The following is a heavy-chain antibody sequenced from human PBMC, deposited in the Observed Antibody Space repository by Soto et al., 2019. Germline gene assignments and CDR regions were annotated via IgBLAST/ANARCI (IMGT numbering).Heavy chain of an antibody. CDR2: IYYSGGT. Sequence: QVQLQESGPGLVKPSQTLSLTCTVSGGSISSGGYYWSWIRQHPGKGLEWIGYIYYSGGTYYNPSLKRLVTISVDTSKNQFSLKLSSVTAADTAVYYCARESTVTTFAFDYWGQGTLVTVSS. V-gene: IGHV4-31*01. CDR3: ARESTVTTFAFDY. CDR1: GGSISSGGYY. J-gene: IGHJ4*02. D-gene: IGHD4-4*01.